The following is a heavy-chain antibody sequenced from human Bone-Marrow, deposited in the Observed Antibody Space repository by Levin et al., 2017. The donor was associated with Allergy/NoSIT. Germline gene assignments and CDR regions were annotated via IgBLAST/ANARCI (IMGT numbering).Heavy chain of an antibody. CDR1: GYAFTSHY. CDR3: ARDLVAIAMHGWFDI. D-gene: IGHD2-2*01. CDR2: INPNDGST. V-gene: IGHV1-46*01. Sequence: GGSLRLSCRASGYAFTSHYLHWVRQAPGQGLEWMGIINPNDGSTTYAQRFLGRVTMTRDTSTSTFYMVLSSLRSDDTAVYYCARDLVAIAMHGWFDIWGQGTLVTVSS. J-gene: IGHJ5*02.